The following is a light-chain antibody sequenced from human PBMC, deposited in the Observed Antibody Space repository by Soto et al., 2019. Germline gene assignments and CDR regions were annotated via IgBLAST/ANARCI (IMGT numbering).Light chain of an antibody. CDR1: QSISNH. Sequence: DIQMTQSPSSLSASVEDRVIITCRASQSISNHLNWYQQKPGKAPKLLIFAASSLQSGVPSRFSGSRSGPDFTLTISSLQPDDFATYYCQQYYTYPYTFGQGTKVDIK. CDR2: AAS. CDR3: QQYYTYPYT. J-gene: IGKJ2*01. V-gene: IGKV1-39*01.